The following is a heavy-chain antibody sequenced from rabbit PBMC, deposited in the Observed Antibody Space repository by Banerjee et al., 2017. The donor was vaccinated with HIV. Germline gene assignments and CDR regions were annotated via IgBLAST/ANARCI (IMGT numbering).Heavy chain of an antibody. CDR3: VRAGVYAGSSSYTGFDFNL. CDR1: GFTLSSYW. J-gene: IGHJ4*01. CDR2: IYTGSGST. Sequence: QEQLEESGGDLVKPEGSLTLTCKASGFTLSSYWICWVRQAPGKGLEWTGCIYTGSGSTYYASWAKGRFTISKTSSTTVTLQMTSLTAADTATYFCVRAGVYAGSSSYTGFDFNLWGPGTLVTVS. D-gene: IGHD8-1*01. V-gene: IGHV1S45*01.